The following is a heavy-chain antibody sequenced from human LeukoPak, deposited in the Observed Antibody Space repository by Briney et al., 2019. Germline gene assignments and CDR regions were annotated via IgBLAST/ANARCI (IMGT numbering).Heavy chain of an antibody. V-gene: IGHV3-23*01. J-gene: IGHJ5*02. D-gene: IGHD2-15*01. CDR1: GFTFSSYA. Sequence: GGSLRLSCAASGFTFSSYAMSWVRQAPGKGLGWVSAISGSGGSTYYADSVKGRFTISRDNSKNTLYLQMNSLRAEDTAVYYCAKDTDIVVVVAATTFDPWGQGTLVTVSS. CDR2: ISGSGGST. CDR3: AKDTDIVVVVAATTFDP.